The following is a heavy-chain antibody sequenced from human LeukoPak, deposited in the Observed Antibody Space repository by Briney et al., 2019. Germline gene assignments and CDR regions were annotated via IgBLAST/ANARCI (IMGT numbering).Heavy chain of an antibody. J-gene: IGHJ4*02. V-gene: IGHV1-8*01. D-gene: IGHD6-19*01. Sequence: ASVKVSCKASGYTFTSYDINWVRQATGQGLEWMGWMNPNSGNTGYAQKLQGRVTMTTDTSTSTAYMELRSLRSDDTAVYYCARDAGYSSGWHGDYWGQGTLVTVSS. CDR2: MNPNSGNT. CDR1: GYTFTSYD. CDR3: ARDAGYSSGWHGDY.